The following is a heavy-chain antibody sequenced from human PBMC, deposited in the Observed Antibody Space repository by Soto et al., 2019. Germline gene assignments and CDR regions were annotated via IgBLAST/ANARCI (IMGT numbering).Heavy chain of an antibody. D-gene: IGHD1-26*01. CDR2: IYTSGST. V-gene: IGHV4-4*07. CDR1: GGSISSYY. Sequence: QVQLQESGPVLVKPSETLSLTCTVSGGSISSYYWSWIRQPAGKGLEWIGRIYTSGSTNYNPSLKSRVTMSVDTSKNQFSLKLSSVTAADTAVYYCARCRIVGAIAIFDYWGQGTLVTVSS. CDR3: ARCRIVGAIAIFDY. J-gene: IGHJ4*02.